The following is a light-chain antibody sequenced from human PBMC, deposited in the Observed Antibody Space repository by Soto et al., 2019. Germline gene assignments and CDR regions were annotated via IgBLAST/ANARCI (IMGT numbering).Light chain of an antibody. Sequence: DIQMTQYPSSLSASIGDRVTITCRSSQSISNYLNWYQQKPGDAPKILIYAASTVQSAVPSRFSGSGSGTDFTLTINSLHPEDFATYYCQQTFNLPRTFGQGTKLEI. CDR2: AAS. CDR3: QQTFNLPRT. J-gene: IGKJ2*02. CDR1: QSISNY. V-gene: IGKV1-39*01.